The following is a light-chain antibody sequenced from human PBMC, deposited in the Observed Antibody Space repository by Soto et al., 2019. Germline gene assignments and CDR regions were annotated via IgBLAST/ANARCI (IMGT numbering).Light chain of an antibody. Sequence: SYELTQPPSVSVAPGQTARITCGGNSIGIYSVHWYQQRPGQAPVLVVYDGSDRPSGIPERFSGSNSGNTATLTIGRVEAADEADYYCQVWDNNGGHNYVFGTGTQVTVL. V-gene: IGLV3-21*02. CDR2: DGS. J-gene: IGLJ1*01. CDR1: SIGIYS. CDR3: QVWDNNGGHNYV.